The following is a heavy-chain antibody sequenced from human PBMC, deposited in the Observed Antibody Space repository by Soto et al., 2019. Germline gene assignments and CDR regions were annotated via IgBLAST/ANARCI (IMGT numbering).Heavy chain of an antibody. Sequence: SVKVSCKASGGTFSSYAISWVRQAPGQGLEWMGGIIPIFGTANYAQKFQGRVTITADESTSTAYMELSSLRSEDTAVYYCARAYYDSSGYPPYWFDPWGQGTLVTVSS. D-gene: IGHD3-22*01. CDR2: IIPIFGTA. CDR3: ARAYYDSSGYPPYWFDP. CDR1: GGTFSSYA. J-gene: IGHJ5*02. V-gene: IGHV1-69*13.